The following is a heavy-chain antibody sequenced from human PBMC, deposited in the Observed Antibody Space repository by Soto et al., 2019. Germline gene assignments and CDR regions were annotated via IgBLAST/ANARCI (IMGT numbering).Heavy chain of an antibody. V-gene: IGHV4-34*01. CDR3: ARMIVVVPAAIVGTSGMDV. J-gene: IGHJ6*04. D-gene: IGHD2-2*01. CDR2: INHSGST. Sequence: SETLSLTCAVYGGSFSGYYWSWIRQPPGKGLEWIGEINHSGSTNYNPSLKSRVTISVDTSKNQFSLKLSSVTAADTAVYYCARMIVVVPAAIVGTSGMDVWGKGTTVTVSS. CDR1: GGSFSGYY.